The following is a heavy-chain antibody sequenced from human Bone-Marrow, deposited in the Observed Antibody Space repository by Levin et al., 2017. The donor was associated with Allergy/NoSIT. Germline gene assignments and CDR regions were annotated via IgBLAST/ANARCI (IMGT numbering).Heavy chain of an antibody. Sequence: ASVKVSCKASGYTFTSYAMNWVRQAPGQGLEWMGWINTNTGNPTYAQGFTGRFVFSLDTSVSTAYLQISSLKAEDTAVYYCARDVEDFWSGYLGPWGQGTLVTVSS. CDR2: INTNTGNP. CDR1: GYTFTSYA. J-gene: IGHJ5*02. V-gene: IGHV7-4-1*02. D-gene: IGHD3-3*01. CDR3: ARDVEDFWSGYLGP.